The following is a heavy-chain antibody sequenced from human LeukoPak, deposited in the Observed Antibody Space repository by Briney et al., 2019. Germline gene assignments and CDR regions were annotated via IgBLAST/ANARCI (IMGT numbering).Heavy chain of an antibody. CDR2: INPNSGGT. CDR1: GYTFTGYY. Sequence: GASVKVSCKASGYTFTGYYMHWVRQAPGQGFEWMGWINPNSGGTNYAQKFQGRVTMTRDTSISTAYMELSRLRSDDTAVYYCARGIAVAGPYYFDYWGQGTLVTVSS. V-gene: IGHV1-2*02. J-gene: IGHJ4*02. D-gene: IGHD6-19*01. CDR3: ARGIAVAGPYYFDY.